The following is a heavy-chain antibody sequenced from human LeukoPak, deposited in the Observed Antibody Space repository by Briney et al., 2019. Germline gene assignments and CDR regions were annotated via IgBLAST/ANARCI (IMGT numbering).Heavy chain of an antibody. CDR3: AKVRSGSYGPGDFDY. Sequence: GGSLRLSCAASGFTFSSYAMHWVRQAPGKGLEWVAVISYDGSNKYYADSVKGRFTISRDNSKNTLYLQMNSLRAEDTAVYYCAKVRSGSYGPGDFDYWGQGTLVTVSS. J-gene: IGHJ4*02. CDR2: ISYDGSNK. D-gene: IGHD1-26*01. CDR1: GFTFSSYA. V-gene: IGHV3-30-3*01.